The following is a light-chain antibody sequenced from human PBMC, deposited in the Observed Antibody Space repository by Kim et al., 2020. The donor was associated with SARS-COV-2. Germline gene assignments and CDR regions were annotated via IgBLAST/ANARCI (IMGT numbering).Light chain of an antibody. CDR3: QQYRSSLWA. Sequence: SPGETATLSCRASQSISSTYLAWYQQTPRPAPRLLIYAASSRATGIPDRFSGRGSGTDFTLTSSRLEPEDFAMYYCQQYRSSLWAFGQGTKLDIK. CDR2: AAS. CDR1: QSISSTY. V-gene: IGKV3-20*01. J-gene: IGKJ1*01.